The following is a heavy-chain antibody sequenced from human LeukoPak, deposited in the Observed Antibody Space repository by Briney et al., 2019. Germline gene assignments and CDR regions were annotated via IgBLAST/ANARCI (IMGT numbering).Heavy chain of an antibody. CDR3: AKATITRVRGARFDI. CDR1: GFTFDDYA. Sequence: GGSLRLSCAASGFTFDDYAMHWVRQAPGKGLEWVSGISWNSGIIGYADSVKGRFSISRDNARNSLYLQMNSLRAEDTALYYCAKATITRVRGARFDIWGQGTMVTVSS. J-gene: IGHJ3*02. CDR2: ISWNSGII. D-gene: IGHD3-10*01. V-gene: IGHV3-9*01.